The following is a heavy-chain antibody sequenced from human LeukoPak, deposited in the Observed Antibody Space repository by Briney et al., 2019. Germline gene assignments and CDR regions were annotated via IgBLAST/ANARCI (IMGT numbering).Heavy chain of an antibody. V-gene: IGHV3-23*01. J-gene: IGHJ4*02. Sequence: GGSLRLSCAASGFTFSSYAMSWVRQAPGKGLEWVSAISGSGGSTYYADSVKGRFTISRDNSKNTLYLQMNRLRAEDTAVYYCAKASYYYDSSGYYSPFDYWGQGTLVTVSS. D-gene: IGHD3-22*01. CDR3: AKASYYYDSSGYYSPFDY. CDR2: ISGSGGST. CDR1: GFTFSSYA.